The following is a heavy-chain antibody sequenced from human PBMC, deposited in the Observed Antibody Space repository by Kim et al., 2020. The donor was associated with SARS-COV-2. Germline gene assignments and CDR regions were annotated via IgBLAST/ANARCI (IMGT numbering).Heavy chain of an antibody. CDR2: ISSNGEDT. V-gene: IGHV3-64D*09. J-gene: IGHJ4*01. CDR3: VKGGVAVAGNFGYFDN. D-gene: IGHD6-19*01. Sequence: GGSLRLSCSVSGFTFSDYAMHWVRQPPGKGLQYVSSISSNGEDTFYADSLRDRFTIFRDNSKDTLYLEMSRLISDDTSVYYCVKGGVAVAGNFGYFDNW. CDR1: GFTFSDYA.